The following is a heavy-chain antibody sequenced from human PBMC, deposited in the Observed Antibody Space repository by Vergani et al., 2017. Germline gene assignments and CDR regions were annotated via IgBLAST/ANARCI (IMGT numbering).Heavy chain of an antibody. V-gene: IGHV3-23*04. D-gene: IGHD3-22*01. CDR2: ISGSGGST. Sequence: VQLVESGGGVVQPGRSLRLSCAASGFTFSSYAMHWVRQAPGKGLEWVSAISGSGGSTYYADSVKGRFTISRDNSKNTLYLQMNSLRAEDTAVYYCAKDQYYYDSSGYLYYDYMDVWGKGTTVTVSS. J-gene: IGHJ6*03. CDR1: GFTFSSYA. CDR3: AKDQYYYDSSGYLYYDYMDV.